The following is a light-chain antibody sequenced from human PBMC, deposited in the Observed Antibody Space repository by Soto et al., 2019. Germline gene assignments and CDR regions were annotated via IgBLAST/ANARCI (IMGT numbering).Light chain of an antibody. CDR1: QSLNSDY. CDR2: GAS. CDR3: QQFGNSRYT. J-gene: IGKJ2*01. Sequence: EIVLTQSPGTLSLPPGETATLSCGASQSLNSDYLAWYQQIPGQAPRVLIYGASTRAAGIPDRFSGSGSGTDFTLTITRLEPEDFAVYYCQQFGNSRYTFGQGTKLEIK. V-gene: IGKV3-20*01.